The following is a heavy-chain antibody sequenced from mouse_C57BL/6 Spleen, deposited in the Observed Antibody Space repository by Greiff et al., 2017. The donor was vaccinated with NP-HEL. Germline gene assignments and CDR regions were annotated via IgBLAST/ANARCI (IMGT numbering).Heavy chain of an antibody. CDR3: ARGRYYGSSYAMDY. D-gene: IGHD1-1*01. J-gene: IGHJ4*01. CDR1: GFTFSSYA. CDR2: ISDGGSYT. Sequence: EVQLVESGGGLVKPGGSLKLSCAASGFTFSSYAMSWVRQTPEKRLEWVATISDGGSYTYYPDNVKGRFTISRDNAKNNLYLQMSHLKSEDTAMYYCARGRYYGSSYAMDYWGQGTSVTVSS. V-gene: IGHV5-4*01.